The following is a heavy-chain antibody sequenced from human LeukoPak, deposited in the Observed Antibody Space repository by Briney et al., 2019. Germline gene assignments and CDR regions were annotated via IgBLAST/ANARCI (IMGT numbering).Heavy chain of an antibody. CDR2: ISSSSSYI. CDR1: GLAFSSYS. D-gene: IGHD3-9*01. CDR3: ARSYDILTGYPYYYGMDV. J-gene: IGHJ6*02. V-gene: IGHV3-21*01. Sequence: PGGSLRLSCAASGLAFSSYSMNWVRQAPGKGLEWVSSISSSSSYIYYADSVKGRFTISRDNAKNSLYLQMNSRRAEDTAVYYCARSYDILTGYPYYYGMDVWGQGTTVTVSS.